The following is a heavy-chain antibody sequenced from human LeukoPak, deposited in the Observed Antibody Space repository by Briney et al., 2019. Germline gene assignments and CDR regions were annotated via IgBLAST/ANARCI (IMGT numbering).Heavy chain of an antibody. J-gene: IGHJ4*02. CDR3: AKDWRPADY. Sequence: GGSLRLSCAASGFTFSNFAMTWVRQAPGKGLEWVSVISGSGGSTYYADSVKGRFTISRDNSKNTLYLQMNSLRAEDTAVYYCAKDWRPADYWGQGTLVTVSS. D-gene: IGHD1-14*01. CDR1: GFTFSNFA. CDR2: ISGSGGST. V-gene: IGHV3-23*01.